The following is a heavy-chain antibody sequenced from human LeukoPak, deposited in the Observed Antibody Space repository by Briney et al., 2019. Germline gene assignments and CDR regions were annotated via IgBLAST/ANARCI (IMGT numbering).Heavy chain of an antibody. J-gene: IGHJ5*02. D-gene: IGHD3-16*02. CDR2: FYYSVST. Sequence: SSETLSLTCTVSGGSIDSRSHYGGWIRQPPGKGLEWIGSFYYSVSTYYNPSLKSRVTISVDTSKNQFSLKVNSVTAADTAVYFCARHYPSVNNRFDRWGQGTLVTVSS. CDR1: GGSIDSRSHY. CDR3: ARHYPSVNNRFDR. V-gene: IGHV4-39*01.